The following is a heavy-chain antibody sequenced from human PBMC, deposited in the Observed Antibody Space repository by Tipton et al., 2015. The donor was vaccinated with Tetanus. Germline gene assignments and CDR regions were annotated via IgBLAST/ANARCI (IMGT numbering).Heavy chain of an antibody. D-gene: IGHD6-6*01. CDR2: IYYSGDT. CDR3: ARDQGGGRVVRLNWFDP. J-gene: IGHJ5*02. CDR1: GGSVRSGSYS. V-gene: IGHV4-31*03. Sequence: TLSLTCTVSGGSVRSGSYSWNWIRQHPGKGPEWIGYIYYSGDTFYNPSLKSRVTISVDTSKNQFSLNLRSVTAADTAVYYCARDQGGGRVVRLNWFDPWGQGTLVTVSS.